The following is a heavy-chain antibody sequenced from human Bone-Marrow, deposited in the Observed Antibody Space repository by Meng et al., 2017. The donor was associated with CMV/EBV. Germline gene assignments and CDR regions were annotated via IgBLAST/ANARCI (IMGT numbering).Heavy chain of an antibody. J-gene: IGHJ3*02. V-gene: IGHV3-66*02. CDR1: GFTVSSNY. Sequence: ETLSLTCAASGFTVSSNYMSWVRQAPGKGLEWFSVIYSGGSTYYADSVKGRFTISRDNSKNTLYLQMNSLRAEDSAVYYCARGTRAMSKYDAFDIWGQGTMVTVSS. D-gene: IGHD5-18*01. CDR2: IYSGGST. CDR3: ARGTRAMSKYDAFDI.